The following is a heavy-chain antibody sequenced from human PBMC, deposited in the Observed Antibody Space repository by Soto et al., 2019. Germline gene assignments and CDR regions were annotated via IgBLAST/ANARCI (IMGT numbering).Heavy chain of an antibody. J-gene: IGHJ6*02. D-gene: IGHD3-22*01. CDR3: APGNITMIVGDYHYYGMDV. V-gene: IGHV1-69*01. Sequence: QVQLVQSGAEVKKPGSSVKVSCKASGGTFSSYAISWVRQAPGQGLEWMGGIIPIFGTANYAQKFQGRVTITADESTSTAYMELSSLRSEDTAVYYCAPGNITMIVGDYHYYGMDVWGQGTTVTVSS. CDR2: IIPIFGTA. CDR1: GGTFSSYA.